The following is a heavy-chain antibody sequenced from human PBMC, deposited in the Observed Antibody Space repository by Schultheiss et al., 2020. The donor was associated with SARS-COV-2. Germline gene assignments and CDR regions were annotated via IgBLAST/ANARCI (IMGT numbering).Heavy chain of an antibody. D-gene: IGHD4-11*01. CDR1: GYSFTSYW. J-gene: IGHJ6*03. Sequence: GESLKISCKGSGYSFTSYWIGWVRQMPGKGLEWMGIIYPGDSDTRYSPSFQGQVTISADKSISTAYLQWSSLKASDTAMYYCARQGVPVTTPGYYYYMDVWGKGTTVTVSS. CDR2: IYPGDSDT. CDR3: ARQGVPVTTPGYYYYMDV. V-gene: IGHV5-51*01.